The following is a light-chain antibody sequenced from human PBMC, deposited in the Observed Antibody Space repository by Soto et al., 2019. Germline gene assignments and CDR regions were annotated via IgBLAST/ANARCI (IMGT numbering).Light chain of an antibody. CDR1: QSIVNY. Sequence: DIQMTQSPSSLSAYIGDRVTITCRTSQSIVNYLNWYQQKPGQAPKLLIYATSNLQSGVPSRFGGGGSATYFTLTISDLQPEDFATYCCQHRFTFGPGTKVDMK. CDR3: QHRFT. V-gene: IGKV1-39*01. J-gene: IGKJ3*01. CDR2: ATS.